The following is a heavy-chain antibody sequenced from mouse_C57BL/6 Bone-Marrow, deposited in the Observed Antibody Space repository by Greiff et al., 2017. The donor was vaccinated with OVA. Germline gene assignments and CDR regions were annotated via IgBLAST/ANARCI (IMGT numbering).Heavy chain of an antibody. CDR1: GYSLTDYN. CDR2: INPNYGTN. CDR3: AREWGYDYDGRNFDY. Sequence: HLVESGPELVKPGASVKISCKASGYSLTDYNMNWVKQSNGKSLEWIGVINPNYGTNSYNQKFKGKATLTVDQSSSTAYMQLNSLTSEDSAVYYCAREWGYDYDGRNFDYWGQGTTLTVSS. V-gene: IGHV1-39*01. J-gene: IGHJ2*01. D-gene: IGHD2-4*01.